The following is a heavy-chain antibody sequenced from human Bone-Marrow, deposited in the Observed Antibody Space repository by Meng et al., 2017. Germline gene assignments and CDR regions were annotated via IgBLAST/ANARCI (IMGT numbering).Heavy chain of an antibody. CDR3: ARDEGRGWARLAIEYYFDY. CDR2: INPNSGGT. D-gene: IGHD3-16*01. J-gene: IGHJ4*02. CDR1: GYTFTGYY. Sequence: ASVKVSCKASGYTFTGYYMHWVRQAPGQGLEWMGWINPNSGGTNYAQKFQGRVTMTRDTSISTAYMELSRLRSDDTAVYYCARDEGRGWARLAIEYYFDYWGQGTLVTVSS. V-gene: IGHV1-2*02.